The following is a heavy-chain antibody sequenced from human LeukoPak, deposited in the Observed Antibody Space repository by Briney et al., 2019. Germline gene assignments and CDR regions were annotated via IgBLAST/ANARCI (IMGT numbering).Heavy chain of an antibody. Sequence: SETLSLTCTVSGGSISSYYWSWIRQPPGKGLEWLGYIYYSGSTNYNPSPKSRVTISVDTSKNQFSLKLSSVTAADTAVYYCARVTTIFGVVILYYFDYWGQGTLVTVSS. CDR1: GGSISSYY. CDR3: ARVTTIFGVVILYYFDY. CDR2: IYYSGST. V-gene: IGHV4-59*01. D-gene: IGHD3-3*01. J-gene: IGHJ4*02.